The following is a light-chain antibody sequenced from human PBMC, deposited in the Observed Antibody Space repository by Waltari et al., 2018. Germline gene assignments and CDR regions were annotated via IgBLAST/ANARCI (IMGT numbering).Light chain of an antibody. CDR1: SSDVGGYNF. CDR2: EVN. V-gene: IGLV2-14*01. Sequence: QSALTQPASVSGSPGQSITISCTGTSSDVGGYNFVSWYQQHPGQVPKLIIYEVNNRPSGVSNRFSGSKSGNTASLTISGLQAEDEADYYCSSNTRHETGIFGGGTKLTVL. J-gene: IGLJ2*01. CDR3: SSNTRHETGI.